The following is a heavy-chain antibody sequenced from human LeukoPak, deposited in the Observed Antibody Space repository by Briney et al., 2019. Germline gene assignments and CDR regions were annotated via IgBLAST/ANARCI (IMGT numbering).Heavy chain of an antibody. J-gene: IGHJ4*02. Sequence: SETLSLTCTVSGGSININSYFWGWIRQPPGKGLEWICSVYYTGSTYYNPSLKSRVTISIDTSKNQFSLKLSSVTAADTAVYYCASQRGYTVTKPFDYWGQGTLVTVSS. CDR1: GGSININSYF. V-gene: IGHV4-39*01. CDR2: VYYTGST. CDR3: ASQRGYTVTKPFDY. D-gene: IGHD4-17*01.